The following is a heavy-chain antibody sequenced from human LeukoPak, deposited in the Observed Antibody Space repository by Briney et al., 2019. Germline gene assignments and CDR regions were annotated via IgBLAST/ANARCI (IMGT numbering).Heavy chain of an antibody. CDR1: GFTFSNAW. V-gene: IGHV3-7*01. Sequence: PGGSLRLSCAASGFTFSNAWMSWVRQAPGKGLEWVANMKQDGSEMYYVDSVKGRFTISRDNAKNTLYLQMNSLRVEDTALYYCARVSGHTGYDLYDYWGQGTLVTVSS. D-gene: IGHD5-12*01. J-gene: IGHJ4*02. CDR2: MKQDGSEM. CDR3: ARVSGHTGYDLYDY.